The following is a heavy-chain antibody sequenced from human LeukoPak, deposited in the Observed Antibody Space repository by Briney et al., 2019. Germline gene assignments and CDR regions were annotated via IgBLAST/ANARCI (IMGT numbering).Heavy chain of an antibody. CDR3: ARSNFRYYDILTGYYWVY. J-gene: IGHJ4*02. D-gene: IGHD3-9*01. V-gene: IGHV4-34*01. CDR2: INHSGGT. Sequence: PSETLSLTCAVYGGSFSGYYWSWIRQPPGKGLEWIGEINHSGGTNHNPSLKNRVTTSIDTSKNQFSLKLSSVTAADTAVYYCARSNFRYYDILTGYYWVYWGQGTLVTVSS. CDR1: GGSFSGYY.